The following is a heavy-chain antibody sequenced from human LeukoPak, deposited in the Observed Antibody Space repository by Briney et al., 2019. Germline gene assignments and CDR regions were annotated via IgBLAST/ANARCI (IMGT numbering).Heavy chain of an antibody. D-gene: IGHD1-26*01. V-gene: IGHV4-4*07. CDR3: ARGSGSYRPLYFFDY. J-gene: IGHJ4*02. CDR2: IYTSGST. Sequence: KPSETLSLTCSVSGGSFSNYYRSWIRQPAGKGLEWIGRIYTSGSTNYNPFFKSRVTMSLDTSQKEVSLTLSSMTAADTAVYFCARGSGSYRPLYFFDYWGQGTLVTVSS. CDR1: GGSFSNYY.